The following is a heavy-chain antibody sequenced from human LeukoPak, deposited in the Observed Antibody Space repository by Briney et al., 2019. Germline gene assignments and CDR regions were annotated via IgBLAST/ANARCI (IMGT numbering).Heavy chain of an antibody. CDR2: ISWNSGSI. V-gene: IGHV3-9*01. Sequence: PGRSLRLSCAASGFTFDDYAMHWVRQAPGKGLEWVSGISWNSGSIGYADSVKGRFTISRDNAKNSLYLQMNSLRAEDTALYYCAKGLGAAPLYYFDYWGPGTLVTVSS. CDR1: GFTFDDYA. CDR3: AKGLGAAPLYYFDY. D-gene: IGHD6-13*01. J-gene: IGHJ4*02.